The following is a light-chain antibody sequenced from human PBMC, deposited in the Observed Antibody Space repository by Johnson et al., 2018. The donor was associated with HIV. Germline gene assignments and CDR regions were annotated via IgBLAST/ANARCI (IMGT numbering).Light chain of an antibody. CDR1: SSNIGNNY. V-gene: IGLV1-51*01. Sequence: QSVLTQPPSVSAAPGQKVTISCSGSSSNIGNNYVSWYQQLPGTAPKLLIYDNNKRPSGIPDRFSGSKSGTSATLGITGLQTGAETDYYCGTWDSSLSAYVFGTGTKVTAL. J-gene: IGLJ1*01. CDR2: DNN. CDR3: GTWDSSLSAYV.